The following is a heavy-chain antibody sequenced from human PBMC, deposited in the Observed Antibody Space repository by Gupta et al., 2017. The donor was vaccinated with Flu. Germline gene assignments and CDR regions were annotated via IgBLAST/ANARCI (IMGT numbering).Heavy chain of an antibody. CDR3: TRPTVTTGY. CDR2: IRSKANSDAT. D-gene: IGHD4-17*01. V-gene: IGHV3-73*02. CDR1: GFTFSGSA. Sequence: EVQLVESGGGLVQPGGSLKLSCAGSGFTFSGSAMHWVRQASGKGLEWVGRIRSKANSDATAYAASVKGRFTISRDDSKNTAYLQMNSLKTEDTAVYYCTRPTVTTGYWGQGTLVTVSS. J-gene: IGHJ4*02.